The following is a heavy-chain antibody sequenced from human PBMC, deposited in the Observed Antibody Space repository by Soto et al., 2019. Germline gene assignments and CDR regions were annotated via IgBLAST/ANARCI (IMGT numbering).Heavy chain of an antibody. CDR1: GFTFSTYS. CDR2: ISSSSSTI. CDR3: ARVPGTYGAYGMDV. V-gene: IGHV3-48*02. D-gene: IGHD3-10*01. J-gene: IGHJ6*02. Sequence: EVHLVESGGGLVQPGGSLRLSCAASGFTFSTYSMNWVRQAPGKGLEGVSYISSSSSTIYYADSVKGRVTISRDNAKNSLSLQMNSLRDEDTAVYYCARVPGTYGAYGMDVWGQGTTVTVSS.